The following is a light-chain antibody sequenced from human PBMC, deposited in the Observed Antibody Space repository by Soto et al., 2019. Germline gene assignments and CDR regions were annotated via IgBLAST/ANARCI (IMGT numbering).Light chain of an antibody. CDR1: SSDVGGYNY. CDR2: DVS. V-gene: IGLV2-14*01. CDR3: SSYTSTSIFV. J-gene: IGLJ1*01. Sequence: QSVLTQPASVSGSPGQSITISCTGTSSDVGGYNYVSWYQQHPGKAPKLMIYDVSNRPSGVSNRFSGSKSGNTASLTISGLRAEDEADYYCSSYTSTSIFVFGTGTKATVL.